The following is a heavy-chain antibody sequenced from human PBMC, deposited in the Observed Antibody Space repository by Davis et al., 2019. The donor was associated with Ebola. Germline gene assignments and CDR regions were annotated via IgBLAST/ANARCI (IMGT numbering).Heavy chain of an antibody. Sequence: GGSLRLSCKDSGNSFTSHWIGWVRQMPGKGLEWMGIIYSGDSDTRYSPSFRGQVTISADKSIKTALLQWSSLKASDTAMYYCASLRRTITGMDDAFDIWGQGTMVTVSS. D-gene: IGHD1-20*01. V-gene: IGHV5-51*01. J-gene: IGHJ3*02. CDR1: GNSFTSHW. CDR3: ASLRRTITGMDDAFDI. CDR2: IYSGDSDT.